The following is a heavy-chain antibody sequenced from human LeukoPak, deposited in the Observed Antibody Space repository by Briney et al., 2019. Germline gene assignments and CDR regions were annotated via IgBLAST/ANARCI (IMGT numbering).Heavy chain of an antibody. CDR3: AKESINYGDYDY. CDR1: GFTFSSYA. Sequence: GGSLRLSCAASGFTFSSYAMSWVRQAPGKGLEWVSAISGSGGSIYYEDSVKGRFTISRDNSKNTLYLQMNSLRAEDTAVYYCAKESINYGDYDYWGQGTLVTVSS. J-gene: IGHJ4*02. D-gene: IGHD4-17*01. CDR2: ISGSGGSI. V-gene: IGHV3-23*01.